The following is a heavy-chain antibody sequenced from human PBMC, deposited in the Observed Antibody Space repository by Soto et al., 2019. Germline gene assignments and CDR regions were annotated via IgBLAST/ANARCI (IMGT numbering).Heavy chain of an antibody. D-gene: IGHD3-3*01. CDR2: ILFNRET. J-gene: IGHJ6*02. CDR1: GASISNPDYY. Sequence: SETRSLTCTVSGASISNPDYYWSWIRQPPGQGLEWIGNILFNRETSFSPSLESRLSRSVDTSKNQFSLSLRSVTASDTAVYFCAKDMGHYDFWGHNERGLEVWGQGTTVTVSS. V-gene: IGHV4-30-4*01. CDR3: AKDMGHYDFWGHNERGLEV.